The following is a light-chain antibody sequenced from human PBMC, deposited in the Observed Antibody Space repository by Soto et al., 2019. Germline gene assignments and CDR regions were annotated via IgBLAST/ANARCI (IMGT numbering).Light chain of an antibody. CDR1: SSDVGGYNY. CDR2: GVS. CDR3: SSYAVTNIFV. Sequence: QSALTQPPSASGSPGQSVTISCTGTSSDVGGYNYVSWYQQHPGKAPKVIIYGVSKRPSGVPDRFSGSKSGSTASLTVSGLQADDEADYCCSSYAVTNIFVFGAGTKLTVL. J-gene: IGLJ2*01. V-gene: IGLV2-8*01.